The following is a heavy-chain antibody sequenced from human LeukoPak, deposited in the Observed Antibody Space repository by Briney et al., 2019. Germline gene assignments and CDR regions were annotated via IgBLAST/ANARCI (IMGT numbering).Heavy chain of an antibody. Sequence: GGSLRLSCAASGFTFSSYGMHWVRQAPGKGLEWVALIWFDGRNKFHADSVKGRFTISRDNSKNTLFLQMNSLRAEDTAVYYCAREWGPIAVSGGPGYWGQGALVTVSS. V-gene: IGHV3-33*01. CDR3: AREWGPIAVSGGPGY. J-gene: IGHJ4*02. CDR1: GFTFSSYG. CDR2: IWFDGRNK. D-gene: IGHD6-19*01.